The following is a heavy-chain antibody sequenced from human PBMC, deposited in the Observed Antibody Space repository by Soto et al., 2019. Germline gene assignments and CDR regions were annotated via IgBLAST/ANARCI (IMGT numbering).Heavy chain of an antibody. CDR2: FSDSGATT. J-gene: IGHJ3*02. D-gene: IGHD2-15*01. CDR3: AHRMRESNAFDI. Sequence: EVQVLESGGGLVQPGGSLRLSCAASGFTFSSSAMSWVRQAPGKGLAWVAGFSDSGATTWNADSVQGRFIISRDISRNTLSLQMNSLRAEDTAAYCCAHRMRESNAFDIWGRGTKVTVSS. CDR1: GFTFSSSA. V-gene: IGHV3-23*01.